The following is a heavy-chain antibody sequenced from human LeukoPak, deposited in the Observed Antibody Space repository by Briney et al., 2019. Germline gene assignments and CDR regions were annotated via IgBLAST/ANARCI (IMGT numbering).Heavy chain of an antibody. J-gene: IGHJ4*02. D-gene: IGHD3-9*01. V-gene: IGHV3-7*03. CDR3: AKWGPYDILTGRIN. CDR2: IKQDGSDR. CDR1: GFTFRNYW. Sequence: GGSLRLSCAASGFTFRNYWMSWVHQAPGTGLEWVANIKQDGSDRNYVTSVRGRFTISRDNAKNSLYLQMNSLRAEDTAVYYCAKWGPYDILTGRINWGQGTLVTVSS.